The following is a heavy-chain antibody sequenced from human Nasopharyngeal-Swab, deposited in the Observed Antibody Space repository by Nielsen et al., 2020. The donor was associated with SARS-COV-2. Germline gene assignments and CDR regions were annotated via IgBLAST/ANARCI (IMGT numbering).Heavy chain of an antibody. J-gene: IGHJ2*01. V-gene: IGHV3-30*04. CDR3: AREVSDYGDYRYFDL. D-gene: IGHD4-17*01. CDR2: ISYDGSQI. CDR1: GFIFSSYA. Sequence: GESLKISCAASGFIFSSYAMNWVRQAPGKGLEWVASISYDGSQINYADSVKGRFTISRDNSKSTLYLQLNSLTAEDTAGFYCAREVSDYGDYRYFDLWGRGTLVTVSS.